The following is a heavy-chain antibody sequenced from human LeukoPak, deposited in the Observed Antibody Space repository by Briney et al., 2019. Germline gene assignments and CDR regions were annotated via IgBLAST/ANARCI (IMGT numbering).Heavy chain of an antibody. D-gene: IGHD6-19*01. Sequence: GGSLRLSCAAPGFTFSSYVMSWVRQAPGKGLEWVSTLNNVGGAFYADSVKGRFTISRDNSKNTLYVQMNSLRADDTAVYYCAKRGSSGSYYFDSWGHGTLVTVSS. V-gene: IGHV3-23*01. J-gene: IGHJ4*01. CDR2: LNNVGGA. CDR3: AKRGSSGSYYFDS. CDR1: GFTFSSYV.